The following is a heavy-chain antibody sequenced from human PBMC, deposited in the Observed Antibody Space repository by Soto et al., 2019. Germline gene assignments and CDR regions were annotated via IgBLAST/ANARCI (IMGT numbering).Heavy chain of an antibody. J-gene: IGHJ3*02. CDR3: AHPRGFGVFDAYDI. D-gene: IGHD3-10*01. Sequence: EGQLLESGGGLVQPGGSLRLSCAASGFTFSTYAMSWVRQAPGKGLEWVSAISNSGGMIYYADSVQGRFTISRDNSMKTLFLQMHSLRIEDTAVYYCAHPRGFGVFDAYDIWGQGTMVIVPS. V-gene: IGHV3-23*01. CDR1: GFTFSTYA. CDR2: ISNSGGMI.